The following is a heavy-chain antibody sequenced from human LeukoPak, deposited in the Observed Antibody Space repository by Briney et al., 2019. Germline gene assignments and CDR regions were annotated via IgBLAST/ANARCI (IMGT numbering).Heavy chain of an antibody. CDR2: IYYSGST. CDR3: ARVAVARFDY. CDR1: GGSFSGYY. J-gene: IGHJ4*02. V-gene: IGHV4-59*01. Sequence: PSETLSLTCAVYGGSFSGYYWSWIRQPPGKGLEWIGYIYYSGSTNYNPSLKSRVTISVDTSKNQFSLKLSSVTAADTAVYYCARVAVARFDYWGQGTLVTVSS. D-gene: IGHD6-19*01.